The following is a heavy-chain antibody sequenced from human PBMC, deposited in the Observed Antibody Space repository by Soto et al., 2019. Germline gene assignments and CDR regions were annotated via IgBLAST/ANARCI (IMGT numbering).Heavy chain of an antibody. CDR2: ISNDGGGI. D-gene: IGHD6-13*01. Sequence: QVQLVESGGGVVPPGRSLTLSCGDSGLSFGSYGMHWVRQAPGKGLEWVAVISNDGGGIKHADSWEGRFTVWRDNSKKRLYIQMNSLRLDETAVYYCARGRGYSGSWSNWLDSWGQGTLVTVSS. J-gene: IGHJ5*01. CDR3: ARGRGYSGSWSNWLDS. CDR1: GLSFGSYG. V-gene: IGHV3-30*03.